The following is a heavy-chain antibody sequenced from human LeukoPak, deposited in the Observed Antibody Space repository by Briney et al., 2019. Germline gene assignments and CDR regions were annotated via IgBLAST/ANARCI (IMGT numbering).Heavy chain of an antibody. V-gene: IGHV4-61*01. D-gene: IGHD3-16*01. CDR3: ARLRGGYDY. CDR1: GGSVSSGSYY. CDR2: IYYSGST. J-gene: IGHJ4*02. Sequence: SETLSLTCTVSGGSVSSGSYYWSWIRQPPGKGLEWIGYIYYSGSTNYNPSLKSRVTISVDMSKNQFSLKLSSVTTADTAVYYCARLRGGYDYWGQGTLVTVSS.